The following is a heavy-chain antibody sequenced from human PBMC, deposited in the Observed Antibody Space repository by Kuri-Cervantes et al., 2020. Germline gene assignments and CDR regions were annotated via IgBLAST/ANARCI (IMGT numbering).Heavy chain of an antibody. CDR1: GFTFSSYA. V-gene: IGHV3-23*01. CDR3: AKFLEWLSSFDC. J-gene: IGHJ4*02. D-gene: IGHD3-3*01. CDR2: ISGSGGST. Sequence: GESLKISCAASGFTFSSYAMSWVRQAPGKGLEWVSAISGSGGSTYYADSVKGRFTISRGNSKNTLYLQMNSLRAEDTAVYYCAKFLEWLSSFDCWGQGTLVTVSS.